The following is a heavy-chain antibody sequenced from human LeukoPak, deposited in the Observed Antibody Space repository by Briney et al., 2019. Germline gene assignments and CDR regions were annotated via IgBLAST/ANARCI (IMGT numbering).Heavy chain of an antibody. V-gene: IGHV4-59*12. CDR2: IYYSGST. J-gene: IGHJ5*02. Sequence: SETLSLTCTVSGGSISSYYWSWLRQPPGKGLEWIGYIYYSGSTNYNPSLKSRVTISVDTSKNQFSLKLSSVTAADTAVYYCARLADIVVVPAAIRRGNWFDPWGQGTLVTVPS. CDR1: GGSISSYY. CDR3: ARLADIVVVPAAIRRGNWFDP. D-gene: IGHD2-2*02.